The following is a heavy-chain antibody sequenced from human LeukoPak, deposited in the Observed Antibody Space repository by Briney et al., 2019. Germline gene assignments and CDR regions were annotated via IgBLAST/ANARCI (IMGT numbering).Heavy chain of an antibody. CDR3: ARDRSGSSDY. V-gene: IGHV3-33*01. CDR2: IWYDGSNK. J-gene: IGHJ4*02. D-gene: IGHD2-2*01. CDR1: AFTFSSYG. Sequence: PGGSPRLSCAASAFTFSSYGMHWARQAPGKGLEWVAVIWYDGSNKYYADSVKGRFTISRDNSKNTLYLQMNSLRAEDTAVYYCARDRSGSSDYWGQGTLVTVSS.